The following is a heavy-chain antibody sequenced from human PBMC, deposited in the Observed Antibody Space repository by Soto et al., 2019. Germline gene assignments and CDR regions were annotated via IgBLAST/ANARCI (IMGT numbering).Heavy chain of an antibody. CDR1: AGSITGDSYY. CDR3: ARDPCGSDCYSGLDY. CDR2: TSYNGRT. V-gene: IGHV4-61*01. Sequence: KTSETLSLTCNVSAGSITGDSYYWTWIRQPPGKGLEWLGYTSYNGRTNYNPSLKSRVTISVDTSRKQFFLRLTSVTAADTAIYYCARDPCGSDCYSGLDYWGQGSQVTVSS. J-gene: IGHJ4*02. D-gene: IGHD2-21*02.